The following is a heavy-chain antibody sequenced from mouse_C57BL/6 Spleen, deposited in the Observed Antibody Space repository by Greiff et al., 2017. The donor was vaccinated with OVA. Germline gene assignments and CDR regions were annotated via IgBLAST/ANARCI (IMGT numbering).Heavy chain of an antibody. D-gene: IGHD2-1*01. V-gene: IGHV7-3*01. CDR3: ARSYGNYCDY. CDR1: GFTFTDYY. Sequence: EVKLVESGGGLVQPGGSLSLSCAASGFTFTDYYMSWVRQPPGKALEWLGFIRNKANGYTTEYSASVKGRFTISRANSQSILYLQMNALRAEDSATYYCARSYGNYCDYWGQGTTLTVSS. J-gene: IGHJ2*01. CDR2: IRNKANGYTT.